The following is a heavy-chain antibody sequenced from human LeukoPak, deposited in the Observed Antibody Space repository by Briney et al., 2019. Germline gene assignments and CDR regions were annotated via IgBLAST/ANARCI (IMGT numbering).Heavy chain of an antibody. D-gene: IGHD1-14*01. V-gene: IGHV1-2*02. CDR2: INPNSGGT. CDR3: ARDTYKPYDAFDI. Sequence: ASVKVSCKASRYTFTGYYMHWVRQAPGQGLEWMGWINPNSGGTNYAQKFQGRVTMTRDTSISTAYMELSRLRSDDTAVYYCARDTYKPYDAFDIWGQGTMVTVSS. CDR1: RYTFTGYY. J-gene: IGHJ3*02.